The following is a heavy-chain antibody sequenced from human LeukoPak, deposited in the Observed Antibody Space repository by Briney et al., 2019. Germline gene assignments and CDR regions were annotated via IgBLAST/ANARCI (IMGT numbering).Heavy chain of an antibody. D-gene: IGHD3-3*01. Sequence: GGSLRLSCAASGFTFSSYSMNWVRQAPGKGLEWVSSISSSSSYIYYADSVKGRFTISRDNAKNSLYLQMNSLRAEDTAVYYCARGFFWSGLNWFDPWGQGTLVTVSS. V-gene: IGHV3-21*04. CDR3: ARGFFWSGLNWFDP. CDR1: GFTFSSYS. CDR2: ISSSSSYI. J-gene: IGHJ5*02.